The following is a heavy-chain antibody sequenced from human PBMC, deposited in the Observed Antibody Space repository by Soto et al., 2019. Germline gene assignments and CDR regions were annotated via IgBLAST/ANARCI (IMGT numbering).Heavy chain of an antibody. D-gene: IGHD3-10*01. CDR1: GGSMPEYF. CDR2: IYYLGST. J-gene: IGHJ4*02. CDR3: ARDGYDGSGRPSPAY. V-gene: IGHV4-59*01. Sequence: RSLTCSVAGGSMPEYFWSWIRQSPGKGLEWIGYIYYLGSTDYNPSLKSRVTISVDTSKRQFSLRLTSVTAADTAVYYCARDGYDGSGRPSPAYWGPGTQVTVSS.